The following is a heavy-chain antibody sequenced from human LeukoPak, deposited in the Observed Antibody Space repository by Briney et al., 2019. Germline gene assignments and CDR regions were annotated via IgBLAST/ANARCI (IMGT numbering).Heavy chain of an antibody. J-gene: IGHJ4*02. D-gene: IGHD3-22*01. CDR1: GGSISSYY. V-gene: IGHV4-39*07. CDR2: IYYSGST. CDR3: AREPHYYDSSGYRAHDY. Sequence: SETLSLTCTVSGGSISSYYWGWIRQPPGKGLEWIGSIYYSGSTYYNPSLRSRVTISVDTSKNQFSLKLSSVTAADTAVYYCAREPHYYDSSGYRAHDYWGQGTLVTVSS.